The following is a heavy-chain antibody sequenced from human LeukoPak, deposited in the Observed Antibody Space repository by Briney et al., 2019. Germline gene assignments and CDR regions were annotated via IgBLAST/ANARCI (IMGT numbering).Heavy chain of an antibody. D-gene: IGHD1-26*01. CDR3: ARHLRVGRIAPFDF. V-gene: IGHV5-51*01. Sequence: GESLKISCEGSGYRFTSYWIGWVRQMPGKGLEWMGVIYPGDSDTIYSPSFQGQVTISVDKSMRTAYLQWSSLKAPDTAIYYCARHLRVGRIAPFDFWGQGTLVTVSS. J-gene: IGHJ4*02. CDR2: IYPGDSDT. CDR1: GYRFTSYW.